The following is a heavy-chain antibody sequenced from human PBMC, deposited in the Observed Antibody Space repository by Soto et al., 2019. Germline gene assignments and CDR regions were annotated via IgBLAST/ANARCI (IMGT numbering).Heavy chain of an antibody. CDR3: ARVALGYDYADV. CDR2: INPSGDGT. CDR1: WYTFNAFY. D-gene: IGHD4-17*01. V-gene: IGHV1-46*02. J-gene: IGHJ6*02. Sequence: ASVEVSCQAFWYTFNAFYMHWVRQAPGQGLEWMGVINPSGDGTSYAQKFQGRVTMTRDTSTSTVYMELSSLRSEDTALYYCARVALGYDYADVWGQGTTVTVSS.